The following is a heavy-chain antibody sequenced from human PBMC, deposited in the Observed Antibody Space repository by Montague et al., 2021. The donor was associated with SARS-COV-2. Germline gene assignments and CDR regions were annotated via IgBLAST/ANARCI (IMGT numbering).Heavy chain of an antibody. Sequence: SETLSLTCTVSGGSISSYYWSWIRQPPGKGLEWIGYIYYSGSTNYNPSLKSRVTISVDTSKNQFSLKLSSVTAADTAVYYCARVGFRYCSGGSCYRAFDYWGQGTLGTVSS. CDR3: ARVGFRYCSGGSCYRAFDY. CDR2: IYYSGST. D-gene: IGHD2-15*01. J-gene: IGHJ4*02. CDR1: GGSISSYY. V-gene: IGHV4-59*01.